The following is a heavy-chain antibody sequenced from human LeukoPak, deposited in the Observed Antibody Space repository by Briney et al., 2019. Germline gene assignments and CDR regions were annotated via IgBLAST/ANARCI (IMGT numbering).Heavy chain of an antibody. Sequence: GESLKISCKGSGYSFTSYWIGWVRQMPGKGLEWMGIIYPGDSDTRYSPSFQGLVTISADKSISTAYLQWSSLKASDTAMYYCARLAYYYDSSGYYIPDAFDIWGQGTMVTVSS. D-gene: IGHD3-22*01. V-gene: IGHV5-51*01. CDR2: IYPGDSDT. CDR1: GYSFTSYW. J-gene: IGHJ3*02. CDR3: ARLAYYYDSSGYYIPDAFDI.